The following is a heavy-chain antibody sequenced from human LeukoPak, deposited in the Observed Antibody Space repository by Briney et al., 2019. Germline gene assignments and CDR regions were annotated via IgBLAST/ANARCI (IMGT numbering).Heavy chain of an antibody. D-gene: IGHD3-10*01. Sequence: SETLSLTCTVSGGSISSGGYYWSWIRQHPGKGLEWIGYIYYSGSTYYNPFLKSRVTISVDTSKNQFSLKLSSVTAADTAVYYCARDGAPYGPDAFDIWGQGTMVTVSS. CDR3: ARDGAPYGPDAFDI. V-gene: IGHV4-31*03. CDR1: GGSISSGGYY. J-gene: IGHJ3*02. CDR2: IYYSGST.